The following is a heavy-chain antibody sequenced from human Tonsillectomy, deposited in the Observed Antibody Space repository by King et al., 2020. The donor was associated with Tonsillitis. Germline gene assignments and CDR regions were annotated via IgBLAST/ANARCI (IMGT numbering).Heavy chain of an antibody. CDR3: ARQGRDGSAFHYYYYMDV. CDR1: GYSFPNYW. V-gene: IGHV5-51*01. Sequence: VQLVESGAEVKKPGESLKISCEGSGYSFPNYWIGWVRQLPGKGLEWMGVIYPDDSETRYSPSFQGQVTISSDRSTSTAYLQWNSLKASDTAIYYCARQGRDGSAFHYYYYMDVWGKGTSVIVSS. CDR2: IYPDDSET. J-gene: IGHJ6*03. D-gene: IGHD3-10*01.